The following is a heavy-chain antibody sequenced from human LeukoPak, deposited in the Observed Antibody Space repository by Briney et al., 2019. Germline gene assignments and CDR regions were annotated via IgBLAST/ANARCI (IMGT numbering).Heavy chain of an antibody. CDR2: INPDSGGT. V-gene: IGHV1-2*02. Sequence: ASVKVSCKASGYTFTGYYMHWLRQAPGQGLEWMGWINPDSGGTNYAEKFQGRVTMTSDTSISTAYMELTRLRSDDTAVYYCARGRIGYYLDYWGQGTLVPVSS. D-gene: IGHD3-22*01. J-gene: IGHJ4*02. CDR1: GYTFTGYY. CDR3: ARGRIGYYLDY.